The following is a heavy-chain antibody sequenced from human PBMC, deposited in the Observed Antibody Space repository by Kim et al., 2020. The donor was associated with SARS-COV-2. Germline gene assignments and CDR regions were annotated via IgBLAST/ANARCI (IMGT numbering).Heavy chain of an antibody. J-gene: IGHJ6*02. CDR1: GYTFTSYA. CDR2: INTNTGNP. CDR3: ARVEVVVPAAMSYYYYGMDV. V-gene: IGHV7-4-1*02. Sequence: ASVKVSCKASGYTFTSYAMNWVRQAPGQGLEWMGWINTNTGNPTYAQGFTGRFVFSLDTSVSTTYLQISSLKAEDTAVYYCARVEVVVPAAMSYYYYGMDVWGQGTTVTVSS. D-gene: IGHD2-2*01.